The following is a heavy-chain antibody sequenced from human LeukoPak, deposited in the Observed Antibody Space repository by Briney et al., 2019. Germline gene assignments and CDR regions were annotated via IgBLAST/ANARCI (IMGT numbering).Heavy chain of an antibody. Sequence: PSQTLSLTCAVSGGSITGGGYSWSWVRQPPGKGLEWIGNKYYRGSTSYNPSLESRVTISIDISKNHFSLNLTSVTAADTAVYYCASGYDGSGSPFDYWGRGTLVIVSS. CDR3: ASGYDGSGSPFDY. D-gene: IGHD3-22*01. J-gene: IGHJ4*02. CDR2: KYYRGST. CDR1: GGSITGGGYS. V-gene: IGHV4-30-2*01.